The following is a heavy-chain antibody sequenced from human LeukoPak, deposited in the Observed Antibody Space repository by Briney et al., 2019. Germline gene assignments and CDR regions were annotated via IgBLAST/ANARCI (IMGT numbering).Heavy chain of an antibody. CDR2: ISWDGNST. D-gene: IGHD3-10*01. V-gene: IGHV3-43*01. J-gene: IGHJ4*02. Sequence: GGSLRLSCAASGFTFDDYTMHWVRQAPGKGLEWVSLISWDGNSTYYADSVKGRFTLSRDNNKNSLYLQMNSLRTEDTALYYCAKEDGGARELDYWGQGTLVTVSS. CDR3: AKEDGGARELDY. CDR1: GFTFDDYT.